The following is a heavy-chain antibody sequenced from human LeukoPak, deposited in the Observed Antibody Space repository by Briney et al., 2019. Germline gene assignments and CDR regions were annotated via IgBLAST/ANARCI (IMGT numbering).Heavy chain of an antibody. CDR1: GFPFSISA. CDR2: INPNSGDT. CDR3: ARDRIAAPDDFDY. D-gene: IGHD6-13*01. V-gene: IGHV1-2*02. Sequence: GASVKVSCKASGFPFSISAMQWVRQARGQGLEWMGWINPNSGDTNYAQMFQGRVTMTRDTSINTAYVEVSRLSSDDTAVYYCARDRIAAPDDFDYWGQGTPVTVSS. J-gene: IGHJ4*02.